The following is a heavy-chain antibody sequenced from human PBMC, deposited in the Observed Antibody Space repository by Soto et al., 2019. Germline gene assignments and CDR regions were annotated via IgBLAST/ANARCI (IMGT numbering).Heavy chain of an antibody. V-gene: IGHV3-30*03. CDR2: ISYDGSNK. J-gene: IGHJ6*02. CDR3: TAGMYV. CDR1: GFTFSSYG. Sequence: QVQLVESGGGVVQPGRSLRLSCAASGFTFSSYGMHWVRQAPGKGLEWVAVISYDGSNKYYADSVKGRFTISRHNSKNTLYLQMNSLRAEETAVYYCTAGMYVWGQGTTVTVSS.